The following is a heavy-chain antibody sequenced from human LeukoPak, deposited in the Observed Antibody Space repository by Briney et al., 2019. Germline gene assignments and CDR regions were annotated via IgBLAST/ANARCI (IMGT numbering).Heavy chain of an antibody. CDR3: AGVLAMVRGVIDY. D-gene: IGHD3-10*01. V-gene: IGHV3-66*01. CDR2: IYSGGST. Sequence: GGSLRLSCAASEFSDGSNYMTWVRQAPGKGLGWVSLIYSGGSTYYADSVKGRFTISRDNSKNTLYLQMNSLRAEDTAVYYCAGVLAMVRGVIDYSGQGTLVTVSS. J-gene: IGHJ4*02. CDR1: EFSDGSNY.